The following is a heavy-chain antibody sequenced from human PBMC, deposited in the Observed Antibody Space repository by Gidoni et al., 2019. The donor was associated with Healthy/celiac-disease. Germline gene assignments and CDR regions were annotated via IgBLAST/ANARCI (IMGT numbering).Heavy chain of an antibody. CDR3: ARSPYYYGSGSYYGGVD. V-gene: IGHV4-34*01. CDR2: ITHSGST. D-gene: IGHD3-10*01. CDR1: GGSFSGYY. J-gene: IGHJ4*02. Sequence: QVQLQQWGAGLLKPSETLSLTCAVYGGSFSGYYWSWLRQPPGKGLEWIWEITHSGSTNYNPSLKSRVTISVDTSKNQFSLKLSSVTAADTAVYYCARSPYYYGSGSYYGGVDWGQGTLVTVSS.